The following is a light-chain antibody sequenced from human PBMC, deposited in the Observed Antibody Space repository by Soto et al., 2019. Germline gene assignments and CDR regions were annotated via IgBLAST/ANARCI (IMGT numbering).Light chain of an antibody. J-gene: IGKJ1*01. CDR1: QSVSST. Sequence: EIVLTQSPATLSLSPGEGATLSCRASQSVSSTFLAWYQHKPGQAPRPLIFGASPRATGVPARFSGGGSGTLFTLTISSLQSEDFGVYYCQQYNTWPWTFGQGTKVDIK. CDR2: GAS. CDR3: QQYNTWPWT. V-gene: IGKV3-15*01.